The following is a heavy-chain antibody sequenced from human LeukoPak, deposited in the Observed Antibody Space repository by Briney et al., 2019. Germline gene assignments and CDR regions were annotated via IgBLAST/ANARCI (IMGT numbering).Heavy chain of an antibody. Sequence: SETLSLTCTVSGGSISSYYWSWIRQPPGKGLEWIGYIYYSGSTNYNPSLKSRVTISVDTSKDQFSLKLNSVTAADTAVYYCARDRGITIFGVAKTDAFDIWGQGTMLTVSS. D-gene: IGHD3-3*01. V-gene: IGHV4-59*12. CDR1: GGSISSYY. CDR2: IYYSGST. CDR3: ARDRGITIFGVAKTDAFDI. J-gene: IGHJ3*02.